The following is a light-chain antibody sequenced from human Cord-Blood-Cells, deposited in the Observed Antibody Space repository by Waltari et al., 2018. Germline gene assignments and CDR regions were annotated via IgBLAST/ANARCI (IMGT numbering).Light chain of an antibody. CDR2: DAS. CDR1: QDISDY. V-gene: IGKV1-33*01. Sequence: DIQMTQSPSSLSASVGDRVTITCQASQDISDYLNWYQQKPGKAPKLLIYDASNLETGGRSRFSGSGSGTDFTFTISSLQPEDIATYYCQQYDNLPPFTFGPGTKVDIK. CDR3: QQYDNLPPFT. J-gene: IGKJ3*01.